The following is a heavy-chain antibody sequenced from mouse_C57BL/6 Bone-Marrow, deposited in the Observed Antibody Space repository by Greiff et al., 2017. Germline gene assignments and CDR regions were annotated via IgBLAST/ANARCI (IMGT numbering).Heavy chain of an antibody. D-gene: IGHD2-12*01. CDR2: ISSGSSTI. CDR3: VRGDYNYEEAWFAY. CDR1: GFTFSDYG. Sequence: EVQRVESGGGLVKPGGSLKLSCAASGFTFSDYGMHWVRQAPEKGLEWVAYISSGSSTIYSAVTVKGRFTISRDNAKNTMFLQMTSRRSEDTAMYYCVRGDYNYEEAWFAYWGQGTLVTVSA. J-gene: IGHJ3*01. V-gene: IGHV5-17*01.